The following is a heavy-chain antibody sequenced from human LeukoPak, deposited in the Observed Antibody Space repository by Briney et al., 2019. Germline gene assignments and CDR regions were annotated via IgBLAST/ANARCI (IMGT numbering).Heavy chain of an antibody. CDR3: TTAQWELLGYYYYMDV. J-gene: IGHJ6*03. Sequence: GGSLRLSCAASGFTFSNAWMSWVRQAPGKGLEWVGRIKSKTDGGTTDYAAPVKGRFTISRDDSKNTLYLQMNSLKTEDTAVYYCTTAQWELLGYYYYMDVWGKGTTVTVSS. D-gene: IGHD1-26*01. CDR2: IKSKTDGGTT. CDR1: GFTFSNAW. V-gene: IGHV3-15*01.